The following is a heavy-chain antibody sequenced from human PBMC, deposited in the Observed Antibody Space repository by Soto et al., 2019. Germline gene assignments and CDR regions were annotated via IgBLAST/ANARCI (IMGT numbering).Heavy chain of an antibody. Sequence: ASVKVSCKASGYTFTSYAMHWVRQAPGQRLEWMGWINADNGNTKYSQKFQGRVTITTDTSASTAYMELRSLRSDDTAVYYCARDTIFGVVANWFDPWGQGTLVTVSS. CDR2: INADNGNT. D-gene: IGHD3-3*01. CDR1: GYTFTSYA. V-gene: IGHV1-3*01. CDR3: ARDTIFGVVANWFDP. J-gene: IGHJ5*02.